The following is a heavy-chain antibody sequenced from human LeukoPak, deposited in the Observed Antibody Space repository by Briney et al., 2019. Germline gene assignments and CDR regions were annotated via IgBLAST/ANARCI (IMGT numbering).Heavy chain of an antibody. Sequence: GSLRLSCAASGFTFSNAWMSWVRQAPGKGLEWVGRIKSKTDGGTTDYAAPVKGRFTISRDDSKNTLYLQMNSLKTEDTAVYYCTTGRYYDILTGYSAFDYWGQGTLVTVSS. CDR3: TTGRYYDILTGYSAFDY. CDR1: GFTFSNAW. J-gene: IGHJ4*02. V-gene: IGHV3-15*01. CDR2: IKSKTDGGTT. D-gene: IGHD3-9*01.